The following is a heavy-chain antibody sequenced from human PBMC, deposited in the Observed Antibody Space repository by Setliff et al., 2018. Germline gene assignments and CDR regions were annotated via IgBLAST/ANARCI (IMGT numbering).Heavy chain of an antibody. D-gene: IGHD3-16*02. V-gene: IGHV3-21*01. Sequence: LRLSCAASGFTFSSYSMNWVRQAPGKGLEWVSSISSSSSYIYYADSVKGRFTISRDNAKNSLYLQMNSLRAEDTAVYYCAGGKNFDDYVWGSYRYWSPNYYFDYWGQGTLVTVSS. CDR1: GFTFSSYS. CDR3: AGGKNFDDYVWGSYRYWSPNYYFDY. CDR2: ISSSSSYI. J-gene: IGHJ4*02.